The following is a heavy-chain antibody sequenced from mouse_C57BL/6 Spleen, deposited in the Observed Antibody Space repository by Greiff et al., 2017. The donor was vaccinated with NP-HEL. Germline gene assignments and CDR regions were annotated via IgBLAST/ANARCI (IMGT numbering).Heavy chain of an antibody. J-gene: IGHJ3*01. D-gene: IGHD2-3*01. CDR1: GFSLTSYA. CDR3: ATGRGPYDGYYWFAY. V-gene: IGHV2-9-1*01. CDR2: IWTGGGT. Sequence: VQVVESGPGLVAPSQSLSITCTVSGFSLTSYAISWVRQPPGKGLEWLGVIWTGGGTNYNSALKYRLSISKDNSKSQIFLKMNSLQTNDTDRYYWATGRGPYDGYYWFAYWGQGTLVTVSA.